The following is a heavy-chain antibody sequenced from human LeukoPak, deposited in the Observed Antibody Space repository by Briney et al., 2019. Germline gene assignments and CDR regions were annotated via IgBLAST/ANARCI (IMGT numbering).Heavy chain of an antibody. D-gene: IGHD6-19*01. J-gene: IGHJ4*02. CDR3: AKSGSGWYGTSY. CDR1: GFTFSSYA. V-gene: IGHV3-23*01. Sequence: GSLRLSCAASGFTFSSYAMSWVRQAPGKGLEWVSAISGSGGSTYYADSVKGRFTISRDNSKNTLYLQMNSLRAEDTAVYYCAKSGSGWYGTSYWGQGTLVTVSS. CDR2: ISGSGGST.